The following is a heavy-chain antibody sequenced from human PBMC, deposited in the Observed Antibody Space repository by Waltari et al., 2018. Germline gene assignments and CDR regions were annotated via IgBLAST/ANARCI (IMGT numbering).Heavy chain of an antibody. CDR2: FDPEDGET. V-gene: IGHV1-24*01. J-gene: IGHJ5*02. Sequence: QVQLVQSGAEVKKPGASVKVSCKVSGYTLTELSMHWVRQAPGKGLEWMGGFDPEDGETIYAQKFQGRVTMTEDTSTDTAYMELSSLRSEDTAVYYCATGLRDYYDSSGDFGWFDPWGQGTLVTVSS. CDR3: ATGLRDYYDSSGDFGWFDP. CDR1: GYTLTELS. D-gene: IGHD3-22*01.